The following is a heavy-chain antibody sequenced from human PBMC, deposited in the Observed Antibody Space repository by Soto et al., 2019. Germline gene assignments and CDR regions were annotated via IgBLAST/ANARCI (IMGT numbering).Heavy chain of an antibody. CDR2: MNPNGGNT. CDR1: GYRLINYY. Sequence: ASGKVSCKASGYRLINYYIHWVRQAPGQGLEWMGLMNPNGGNTGYAQKFQGRVTMTRNTSISTAYMELSSLRSEDTAVYYCASGVYSTYMDVWGKGTTVTVSS. D-gene: IGHD4-4*01. CDR3: ASGVYSTYMDV. V-gene: IGHV1-8*02. J-gene: IGHJ6*03.